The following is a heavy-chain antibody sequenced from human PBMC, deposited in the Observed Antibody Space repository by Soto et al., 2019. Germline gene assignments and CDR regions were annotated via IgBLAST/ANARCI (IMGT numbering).Heavy chain of an antibody. V-gene: IGHV4-59*01. CDR3: ARDLGYCSGGSCLGEGYFDY. Sequence: SETLSLTCTVSGGSISSYYWSWIRQPPGKGLEWIGYIYYSGSTNYNPSLKSRVTISVDTSKNQFSLKLSSVTAADTAVYYCARDLGYCSGGSCLGEGYFDYWGQGTLVTVSS. J-gene: IGHJ4*02. D-gene: IGHD2-15*01. CDR2: IYYSGST. CDR1: GGSISSYY.